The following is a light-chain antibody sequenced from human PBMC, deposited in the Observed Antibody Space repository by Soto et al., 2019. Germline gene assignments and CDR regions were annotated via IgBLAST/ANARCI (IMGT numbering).Light chain of an antibody. CDR1: SSNIGAGYD. CDR2: GNT. V-gene: IGLV1-40*01. J-gene: IGLJ2*01. Sequence: QPVLTQPPSVSGAPGRRVTISCTGSSSNIGAGYDVHWYQQLPGTAPKLLIYGNTNRPSGVPDRFSGSKSGTSASLAITGLQAEDEADYYCQSYDSSLSDSGVFGGGTKVTVL. CDR3: QSYDSSLSDSGV.